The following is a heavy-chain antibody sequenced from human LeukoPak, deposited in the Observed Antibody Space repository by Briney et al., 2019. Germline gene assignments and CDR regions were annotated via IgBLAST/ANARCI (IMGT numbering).Heavy chain of an antibody. CDR1: GYSFTSYW. V-gene: IGHV5-51*01. Sequence: GESLKISCKGSGYSFTSYWIGWVRQMPGKGVGGVGIIYPGDSDTRYSPSFQGQVTIAADKSISTAYLQWSSLKGSDTATNYRARLDGQDCSSTSSYYSDGWGQGSLVTVSS. J-gene: IGHJ4*02. D-gene: IGHD2-2*01. CDR3: ARLDGQDCSSTSSYYSDG. CDR2: IYPGDSDT.